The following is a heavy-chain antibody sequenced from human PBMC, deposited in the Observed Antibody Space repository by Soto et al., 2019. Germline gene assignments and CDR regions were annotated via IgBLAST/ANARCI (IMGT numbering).Heavy chain of an antibody. J-gene: IGHJ4*02. CDR1: GGSFSGYY. CDR3: VSFYGDYVNGVKRRYFDF. Sequence: SETLCLTCAVYGGSFSGYYWSWIRQPPGKGLEWIGEINHSGSTKYNPSLKSRVSISVDASKYQISLRLSSMTASDTFVYYCVSFYGDYVNGVKRRYFDFWGQVTLVTFSS. V-gene: IGHV4-34*01. CDR2: INHSGST. D-gene: IGHD4-17*01.